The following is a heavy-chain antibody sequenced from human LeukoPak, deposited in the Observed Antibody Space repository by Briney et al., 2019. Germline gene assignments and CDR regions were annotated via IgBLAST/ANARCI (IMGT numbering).Heavy chain of an antibody. Sequence: GGSLRLSCAASGFTFSSYWMTWVRQAPGKGLEWVANIKQDGSDKYYVDSVKGRFTISRDNSKNTVSLQMNSLTAEDTAVYFCARHDSFIPYWGQGTPVTVSP. CDR3: ARHDSFIPY. V-gene: IGHV3-7*03. CDR1: GFTFSSYW. J-gene: IGHJ4*02. CDR2: IKQDGSDK. D-gene: IGHD5-18*01.